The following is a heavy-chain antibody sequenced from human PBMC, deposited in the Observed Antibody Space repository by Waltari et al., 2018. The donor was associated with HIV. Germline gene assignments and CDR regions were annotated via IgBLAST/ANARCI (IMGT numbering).Heavy chain of an antibody. CDR3: ARTSGGNWDL. D-gene: IGHD1-7*01. Sequence: EVQLVESGGALVQPGGSLRLSCATSGFTFSVHWMSWVRQTPDKGREWVANIKQDGGATYVLDSLKGRFTISRDNANNSLFLQMNSLRIEDTAVYYCARTSGGNWDLWGQGTLVTVSS. V-gene: IGHV3-7*01. CDR1: GFTFSVHW. CDR2: IKQDGGAT. J-gene: IGHJ4*02.